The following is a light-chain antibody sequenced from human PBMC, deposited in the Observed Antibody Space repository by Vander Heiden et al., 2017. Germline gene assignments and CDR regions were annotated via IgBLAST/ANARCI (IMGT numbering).Light chain of an antibody. CDR2: EVS. V-gene: IGLV2-23*02. CDR1: SSDAGSYNH. CDR3: CSYAGSSTFV. J-gene: IGLJ2*01. Sequence: QSAQTHPASVSGSPGQAITISCTGTSSDAGSYNHVSWYQQHPGKAPKLMIYEVSKRPSGVSNRFSGSKSGNTASLTISGLQAEDEADYYCCSYAGSSTFVFGGGTKLTVL.